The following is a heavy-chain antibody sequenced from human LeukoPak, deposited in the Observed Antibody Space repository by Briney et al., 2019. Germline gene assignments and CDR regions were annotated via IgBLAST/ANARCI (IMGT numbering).Heavy chain of an antibody. V-gene: IGHV4-30-2*01. J-gene: IGHJ3*02. Sequence: SETLSLTCAVSGGSISSGGYSWSWIRQPPGKGLEWIGYIYHSGSTYYNPSLKSRVTISVDRSKNQFSLKLSSVTAADTAVYYCASGLPAAISGTHDAFDIWGQGTMVTVSS. CDR3: ASGLPAAISGTHDAFDI. D-gene: IGHD2-2*02. CDR1: GGSISSGGYS. CDR2: IYHSGST.